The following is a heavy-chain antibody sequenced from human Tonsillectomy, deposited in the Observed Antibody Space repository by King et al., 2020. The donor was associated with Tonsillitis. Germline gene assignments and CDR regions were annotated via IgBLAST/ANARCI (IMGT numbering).Heavy chain of an antibody. J-gene: IGHJ4*02. CDR3: ARVIVVVVAADYYFDY. V-gene: IGHV3-30*04. Sequence: QLVQSGGGVVQPGRSLRLSCAASGFTFSSYAMHWVRQAPGKELEWVAVISYDGSNKYYADSVKGRFTISRDNSKNTLYLQMNSLRAEDTAVYYCARVIVVVVAADYYFDYWGQGTLVTVSS. CDR2: ISYDGSNK. D-gene: IGHD2-15*01. CDR1: GFTFSSYA.